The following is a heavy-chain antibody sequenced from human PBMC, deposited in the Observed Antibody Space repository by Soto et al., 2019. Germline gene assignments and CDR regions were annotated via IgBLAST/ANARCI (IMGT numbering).Heavy chain of an antibody. CDR1: GGTFSSYA. Sequence: QVQLVQSGAEVKKPGSSVKISCKASGGTFSSYAISWVRQAPGQGLEWMGGIIPIFGTANYAQKFQGRVTITADESTSTAYMELSSLRSEDTAVYYCARAPEGIAAAGDAFDIWGQGTMVTVSS. J-gene: IGHJ3*02. CDR3: ARAPEGIAAAGDAFDI. V-gene: IGHV1-69*12. D-gene: IGHD6-13*01. CDR2: IIPIFGTA.